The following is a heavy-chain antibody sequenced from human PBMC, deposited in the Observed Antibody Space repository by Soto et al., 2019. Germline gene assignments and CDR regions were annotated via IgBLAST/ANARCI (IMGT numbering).Heavy chain of an antibody. CDR3: ARARTYDFWSGYYSPLDY. CDR2: ISYDGSNK. J-gene: IGHJ4*02. V-gene: IGHV3-30-3*01. D-gene: IGHD3-3*01. Sequence: GGSRRLSCAASGFTFSSYAMHWVRQAPGKGLEWVAVISYDGSNKYYADSVKGRFTISRDNSKNTLYLQMNSLRAEDTAVYYCARARTYDFWSGYYSPLDYWGQGTLVTVSS. CDR1: GFTFSSYA.